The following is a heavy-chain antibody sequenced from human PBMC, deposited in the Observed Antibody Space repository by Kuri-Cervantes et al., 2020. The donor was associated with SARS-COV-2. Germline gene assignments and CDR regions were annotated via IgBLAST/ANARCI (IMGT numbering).Heavy chain of an antibody. CDR1: GFTVSSNY. V-gene: IGHV3-66*03. CDR2: IYSCGST. D-gene: IGHD2-15*01. Sequence: GGSLRLSCAASGFTVSSNYMSWVRQAPGKGLEWVSVIYSCGSTYYADSVKGRFTISRDNAKNSLYLQINSLRAEDTAVYYCARDKVVDYWGQGTLVTVSS. J-gene: IGHJ4*02. CDR3: ARDKVVDY.